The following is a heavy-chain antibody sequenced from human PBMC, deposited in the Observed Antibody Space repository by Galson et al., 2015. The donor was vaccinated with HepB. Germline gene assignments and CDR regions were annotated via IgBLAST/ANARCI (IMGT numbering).Heavy chain of an antibody. Sequence: CAISGDSVSSNSAAWNWIRQSPSRGLEWLGRTYYRSKWYNDYAVSVKSRITINPDTSKNQFSLRLNSVTPEDTAVYYCAREIHVGYDFWSGYYEYFQHWGQGTLVTVSS. CDR3: AREIHVGYDFWSGYYEYFQH. D-gene: IGHD3-3*01. CDR2: TYYRSKWYN. CDR1: GDSVSSNSAA. V-gene: IGHV6-1*01. J-gene: IGHJ1*01.